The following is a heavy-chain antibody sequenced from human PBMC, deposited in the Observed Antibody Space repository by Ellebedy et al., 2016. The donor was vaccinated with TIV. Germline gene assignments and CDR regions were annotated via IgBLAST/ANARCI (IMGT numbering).Heavy chain of an antibody. Sequence: GESLKISCAASGFTFSNYGMHWVRQAPGKGLEWVALIRFDGINKYYADSVRGRFTISRDNSKNRLDLQMNSLRAEDTAVYYCTKDTDGMDVWGQGTTVTVSS. J-gene: IGHJ6*02. CDR1: GFTFSNYG. V-gene: IGHV3-30*02. CDR3: TKDTDGMDV. CDR2: IRFDGINK. D-gene: IGHD2-8*02.